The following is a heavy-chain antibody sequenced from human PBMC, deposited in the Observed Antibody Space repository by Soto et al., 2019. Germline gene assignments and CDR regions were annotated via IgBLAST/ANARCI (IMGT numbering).Heavy chain of an antibody. D-gene: IGHD3-9*01. V-gene: IGHV1-69*06. CDR2: IIPIFGTA. CDR1: GGTFSSYA. Sequence: QVQLVQSGAEVKKPGSSVKVSCKASGGTFSSYAISWVRQAPGQGLEWMGGIIPIFGTANYAQKFQGRVTINADKSTSTAYMELSRLRSEDTAVYYCARDLHYDILTGYYNHDAFDIWGQGTMVTVSS. J-gene: IGHJ3*02. CDR3: ARDLHYDILTGYYNHDAFDI.